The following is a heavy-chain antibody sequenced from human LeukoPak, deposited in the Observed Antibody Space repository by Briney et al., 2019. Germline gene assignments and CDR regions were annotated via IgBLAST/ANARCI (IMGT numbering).Heavy chain of an antibody. Sequence: PGRSLRLSCAASGFTFSSYGMHWVRQAPGKGLEWVAVIWYDGSNKYYADSVRGRFTISRDNSKNTVYLQMDSLRVEDTAVYYCARLRWEITHYWYFDLWGRGALVTVSS. D-gene: IGHD4-23*01. CDR2: IWYDGSNK. V-gene: IGHV3-33*01. J-gene: IGHJ2*01. CDR3: ARLRWEITHYWYFDL. CDR1: GFTFSSYG.